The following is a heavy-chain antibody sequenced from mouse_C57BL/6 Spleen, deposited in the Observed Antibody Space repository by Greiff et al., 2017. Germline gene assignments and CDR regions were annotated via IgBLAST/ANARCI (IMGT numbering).Heavy chain of an antibody. CDR3: ARSLYDGYYVDAMDY. Sequence: VKLQESGAELVRPGASVKLSCKASGYTFTDYYINWVKQRPGQGLEWIARIYPGSGNTYYNEKFKGKATLTAEKSSSTAYMQLSSLTSEDSAVYFCARSLYDGYYVDAMDYWGQGTSVTVSS. CDR2: IYPGSGNT. D-gene: IGHD2-3*01. CDR1: GYTFTDYY. J-gene: IGHJ4*01. V-gene: IGHV1-76*01.